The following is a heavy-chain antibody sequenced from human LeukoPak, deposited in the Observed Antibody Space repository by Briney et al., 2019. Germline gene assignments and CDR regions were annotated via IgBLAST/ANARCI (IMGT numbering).Heavy chain of an antibody. CDR1: GYSFTSYW. V-gene: IGHV5-51*01. CDR3: ARRGWEQLHSDY. Sequence: GESLQISCKGSGYSFTSYWIGWVRQMPGKGLEWVGIIYPGDSDTRYSPSFQGRVTISADKSISTAYLQWSSLKASDTAIYYCARRGWEQLHSDYWGQGTLVTVSS. D-gene: IGHD1-26*01. CDR2: IYPGDSDT. J-gene: IGHJ4*02.